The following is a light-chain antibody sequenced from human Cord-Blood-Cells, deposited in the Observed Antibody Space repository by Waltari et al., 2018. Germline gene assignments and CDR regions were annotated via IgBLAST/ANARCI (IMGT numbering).Light chain of an antibody. Sequence: QSALTQPASVSGSPGQSITISCTGTSSDVGSYNLVSWYQQHTGKAPKLMIYEGSKRPSGVSNRFSGSKSGNTASLTISGLQAEDEADCYCCSYAGSVVFGGGTKLTVL. CDR2: EGS. J-gene: IGLJ2*01. CDR1: SSDVGSYNL. CDR3: CSYAGSVV. V-gene: IGLV2-23*01.